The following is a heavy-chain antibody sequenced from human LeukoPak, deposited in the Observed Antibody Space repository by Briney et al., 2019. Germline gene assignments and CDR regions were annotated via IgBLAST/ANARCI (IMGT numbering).Heavy chain of an antibody. V-gene: IGHV3-30*03. CDR1: GSTFSSYG. D-gene: IGHD6-6*01. J-gene: IGHJ6*03. Sequence: GGSLRLSCAASGSTFSSYGMHWVRQAPGKGLEWVAVTSYDGGNKYYADSVKGRFTISRDNAKNSLYLQMNGLRAEDTAAYYCARDLGDEQLVPSHYMDVWGKGTTVTVSS. CDR2: TSYDGGNK. CDR3: ARDLGDEQLVPSHYMDV.